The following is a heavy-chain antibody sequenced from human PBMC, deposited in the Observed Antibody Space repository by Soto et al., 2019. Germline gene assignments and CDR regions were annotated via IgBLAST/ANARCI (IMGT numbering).Heavy chain of an antibody. CDR2: IKGKPDGGAT. CDR3: TAGSPFNY. CDR1: GFTFNTAW. V-gene: IGHV3-15*01. Sequence: GGALRLSCAASGFTFNTAWLTWVRQAPGKGLEWVGRIKGKPDGGATDYAALVEGRFMISRDDSQNTVFLQMNSLKTDDTAVYYCTAGSPFNYWGPGTLVTVSS. J-gene: IGHJ4*02.